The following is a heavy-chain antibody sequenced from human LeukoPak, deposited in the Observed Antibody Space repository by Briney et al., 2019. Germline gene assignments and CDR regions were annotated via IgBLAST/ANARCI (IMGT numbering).Heavy chain of an antibody. CDR3: ARGLNYYYDSWGHFDY. CDR1: GFTFSSYA. CDR2: ISYDGSNK. D-gene: IGHD3-22*01. J-gene: IGHJ4*02. V-gene: IGHV3-30-3*01. Sequence: GGSLRLSCAASGFTFSSYAMHWVRQAPGKGLEWVAVISYDGSNKYYADSVKGRFTISRDNSKNTLYLQMNSLRAEDTAVYYCARGLNYYYDSWGHFDYWGQGTLVTVSS.